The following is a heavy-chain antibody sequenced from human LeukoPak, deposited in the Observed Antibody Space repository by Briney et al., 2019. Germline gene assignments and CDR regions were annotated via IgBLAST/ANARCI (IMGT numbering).Heavy chain of an antibody. Sequence: GRSLRLSCAASGVTFSDYGMHWVRQAPGKGLELVAGIWYDGNNKYYADSVKGRFAISRDNSKNTLYVQMNSLRAEDTAVYYCARDSCRGDCYPFDYWGQGTLVTVSS. V-gene: IGHV3-33*01. D-gene: IGHD2-21*02. CDR2: IWYDGNNK. CDR1: GVTFSDYG. CDR3: ARDSCRGDCYPFDY. J-gene: IGHJ4*02.